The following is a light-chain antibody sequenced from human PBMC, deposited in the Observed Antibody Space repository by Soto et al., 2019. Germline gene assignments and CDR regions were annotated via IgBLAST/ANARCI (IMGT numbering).Light chain of an antibody. J-gene: IGLJ1*01. CDR1: SIYVGTYNL. V-gene: IGLV2-23*01. CDR3: CSYATSISYV. Sequence: QSVLAQPASVSGSPGQSITISCTGTSIYVGTYNLVSWHQHHPGKAPKLLIYDGTKRPSGVSNRFSGSKSGNTASLTISGLQAEDEADYYCCSYATSISYVFGTGTKVTVL. CDR2: DGT.